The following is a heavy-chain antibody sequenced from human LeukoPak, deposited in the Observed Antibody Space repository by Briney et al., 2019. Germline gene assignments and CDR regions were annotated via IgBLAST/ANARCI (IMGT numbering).Heavy chain of an antibody. CDR3: ARVRYGELDV. J-gene: IGHJ6*02. V-gene: IGHV3-23*01. D-gene: IGHD4-17*01. CDR2: MSGSGGST. Sequence: GGSLRLSCAASGFTFSSYAMSRVRQAPGKGLEWVSSMSGSGGSTYYADSVKGRFTISRDDSKNTLYLQMNSLRADDTAVYYCARVRYGELDVWGQGTTVTVSS. CDR1: GFTFSSYA.